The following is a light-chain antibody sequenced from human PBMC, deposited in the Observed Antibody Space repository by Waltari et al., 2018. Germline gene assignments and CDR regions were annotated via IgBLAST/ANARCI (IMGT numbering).Light chain of an antibody. V-gene: IGKV4-1*01. J-gene: IGKJ2*01. CDR3: QQYYSTPYT. Sequence: DIVMTQSPDSLAVSLGERTSINCKASQSVLYSSDNKNYLAWYRKKPGQPPNLRIYWASTRESGVPGRFSGSGSGTDFTLTISSLQAEDVAVYYCQQYYSTPYTFGQGTKLEIK. CDR2: WAS. CDR1: QSVLYSSDNKNY.